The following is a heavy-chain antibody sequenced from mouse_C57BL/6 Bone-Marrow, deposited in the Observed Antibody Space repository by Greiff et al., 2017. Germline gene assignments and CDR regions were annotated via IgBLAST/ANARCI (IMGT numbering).Heavy chain of an antibody. Sequence: QVQLQQPGAELVKPGASVKMSCKASGYTFTSYWITWVKQRPGQGLEWIGDIYPGSGSTNYNETFKSKATLTVDPSSSTAYMQLSSLTSEDSAVYYCARGVYYSYDGWFAYWGQGTLVTVSA. V-gene: IGHV1-55*01. CDR1: GYTFTSYW. CDR3: ARGVYYSYDGWFAY. J-gene: IGHJ3*01. CDR2: IYPGSGST. D-gene: IGHD2-12*01.